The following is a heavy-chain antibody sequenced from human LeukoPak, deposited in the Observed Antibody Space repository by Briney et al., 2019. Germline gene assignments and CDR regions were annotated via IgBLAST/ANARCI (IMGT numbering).Heavy chain of an antibody. D-gene: IGHD6-13*01. Sequence: GGSLRLSSAASGFTVSSNYMSWVRQAPGKGLEWVSVIYSGGSTYYADSVKGRFTISRDNSKNTLYLQMNSLRAEDTAVYYCARESVKSAAEVYFDYWSQGTLVTVSS. CDR2: IYSGGST. CDR3: ARESVKSAAEVYFDY. CDR1: GFTVSSNY. J-gene: IGHJ4*02. V-gene: IGHV3-53*01.